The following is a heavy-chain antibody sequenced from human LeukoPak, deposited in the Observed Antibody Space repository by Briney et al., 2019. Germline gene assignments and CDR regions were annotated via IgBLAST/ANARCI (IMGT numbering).Heavy chain of an antibody. CDR2: ISGSGGST. J-gene: IGHJ4*02. Sequence: GGSLRLSCAASGFTFSSYAMSWVCQAPGKGLEWVSAISGSGGSTYYADSVKGRFTISRDNSKNTLYLQMNSLRAEDTAVYYCAKANRYCSSTSCYKVDYWGQGTLVTVSS. V-gene: IGHV3-23*01. CDR1: GFTFSSYA. D-gene: IGHD2-2*02. CDR3: AKANRYCSSTSCYKVDY.